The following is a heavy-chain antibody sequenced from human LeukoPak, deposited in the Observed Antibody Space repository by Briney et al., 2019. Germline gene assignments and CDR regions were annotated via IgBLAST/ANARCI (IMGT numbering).Heavy chain of an antibody. CDR2: INHSGST. J-gene: IGHJ3*02. D-gene: IGHD5-12*01. CDR3: GVNKYGGSSDAFDI. V-gene: IGHV4-34*01. Sequence: PSETLSLTSAVYGVSFSGYYWSWLRQPPGKGLEWIGEINHSGSTNYNPSLKSRVTISVDTSKNQFSLKLSSVTAADTAVYYCGVNKYGGSSDAFDIWGQGTMVTVSS. CDR1: GVSFSGYY.